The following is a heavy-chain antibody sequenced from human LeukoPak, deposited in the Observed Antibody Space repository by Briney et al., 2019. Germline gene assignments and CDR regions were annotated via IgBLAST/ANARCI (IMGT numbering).Heavy chain of an antibody. V-gene: IGHV3-21*01. CDR1: GFTFSSYS. D-gene: IGHD6-19*01. CDR2: ISSSSSSI. J-gene: IGHJ4*02. Sequence: PGGSLRLSCAASGFTFSSYSMNWVRQAPGKGLEWVSSISSSSSSIYYADSVKGRFTISRDNAKSSLYLQMNSPRAEDTAVYYCARVSLYSSGWYMGYWGQGTLVTVSS. CDR3: ARVSLYSSGWYMGY.